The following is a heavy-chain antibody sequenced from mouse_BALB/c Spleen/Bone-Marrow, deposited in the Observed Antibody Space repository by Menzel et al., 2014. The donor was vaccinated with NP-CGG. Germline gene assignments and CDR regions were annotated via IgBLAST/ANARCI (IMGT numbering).Heavy chain of an antibody. J-gene: IGHJ2*01. Sequence: EESGPSLVKPSQTLSLTCSVSGDSIXSGYWNWIRKFPGNKLEYMGYISYSGSTYYNPSLKSRISITRDTSKNHYYLQLNSVTAEDSATYYCATYDGYYFDYRGQGTTLTVSS. V-gene: IGHV3-8*02. CDR2: ISYSGST. CDR1: GDSIXSGY. D-gene: IGHD1-2*01. CDR3: ATYDGYYFDY.